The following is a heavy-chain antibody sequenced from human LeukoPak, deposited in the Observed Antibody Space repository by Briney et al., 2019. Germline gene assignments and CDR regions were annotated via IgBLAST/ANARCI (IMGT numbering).Heavy chain of an antibody. CDR1: GYTFTGYY. J-gene: IGHJ4*02. D-gene: IGHD5-18*01. CDR2: IIPIFGTA. V-gene: IGHV1-69*06. Sequence: ASVKVSCKASGYTFTGYYMHWVRQAPGQGLEWMGGIIPIFGTANYAQKFQGRVTITADKSTSTAYMELSSLRSEDTAVYYCALGYSYPNRNSQFFDYWGQGTLVTVSS. CDR3: ALGYSYPNRNSQFFDY.